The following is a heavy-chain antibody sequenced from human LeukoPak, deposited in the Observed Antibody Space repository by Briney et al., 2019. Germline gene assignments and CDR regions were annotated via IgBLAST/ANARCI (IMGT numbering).Heavy chain of an antibody. CDR1: GGSFSGYY. J-gene: IGHJ6*03. CDR3: ARETPQEAYYDILTGYYKYYYYNMDV. Sequence: KTSETLSLTCAVYGGSFSGYYWSWIRQPPGKGLEWIGEINHSGSTNYNPSLKSRVTISVDTSKNQFSLKLSSVTAADTAVYYCARETPQEAYYDILTGYYKYYYYNMDVWGKGTTVTVSS. V-gene: IGHV4-34*01. CDR2: INHSGST. D-gene: IGHD3-9*01.